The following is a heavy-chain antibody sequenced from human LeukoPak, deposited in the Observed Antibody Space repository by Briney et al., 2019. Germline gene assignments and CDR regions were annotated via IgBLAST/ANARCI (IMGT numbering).Heavy chain of an antibody. J-gene: IGHJ4*02. CDR3: ARNTAPKDYFDY. Sequence: SETLSLTCTVSGGSISSGGYYWSWIRQHPGKGLEWIGYIYYSGSTYYNPSLKSRITISVDTSKNQFSLKLSSVTAADTAVYYCARNTAPKDYFDYWGQGTLVTVSS. CDR2: IYYSGST. D-gene: IGHD5-18*01. CDR1: GGSISSGGYY. V-gene: IGHV4-31*03.